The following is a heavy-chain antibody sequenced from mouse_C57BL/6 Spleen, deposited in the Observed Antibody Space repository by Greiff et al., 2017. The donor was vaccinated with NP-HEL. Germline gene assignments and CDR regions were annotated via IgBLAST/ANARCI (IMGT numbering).Heavy chain of an antibody. D-gene: IGHD1-1*01. CDR3: TPNTTVVAGFDY. CDR2: IDPDDGAT. Sequence: VQLQQSGAELVRPGASVKLSCTASGFNIKDYYMHWVKQRPEQGLEWIGWIDPDDGATEYAPKFQGQATMTADTTSNTAYLQLSSLTSEDTAVYYCTPNTTVVAGFDYWGQGTTLTVSS. CDR1: GFNIKDYY. J-gene: IGHJ2*01. V-gene: IGHV14-1*01.